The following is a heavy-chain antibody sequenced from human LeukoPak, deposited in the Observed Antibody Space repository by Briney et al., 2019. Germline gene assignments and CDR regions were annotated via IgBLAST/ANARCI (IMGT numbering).Heavy chain of an antibody. CDR2: IYTSGST. D-gene: IGHD1-7*01. Sequence: PSETLSLTCTVSGGSISSYYWSWIRQPAGKGLEWIGRIYTSGSTNYNPSLKSRVTMSVDTSKNQFSLKLSSVTAADTAVYYCARGDNWNYVDLFDYWGQGTLVTVSS. CDR1: GGSISSYY. J-gene: IGHJ4*02. CDR3: ARGDNWNYVDLFDY. V-gene: IGHV4-4*07.